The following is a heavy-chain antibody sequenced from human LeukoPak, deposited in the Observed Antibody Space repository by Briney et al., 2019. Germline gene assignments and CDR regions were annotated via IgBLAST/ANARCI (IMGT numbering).Heavy chain of an antibody. V-gene: IGHV4-59*01. J-gene: IGHJ5*02. D-gene: IGHD3-16*01. CDR2: IYYSGST. CDR1: GGSISSYY. CDR3: GRDRPYFDP. Sequence: SETLSLTCTVSGGSISSYYWSWIRQPPGKGLEWIGYIYYSGSTNYNPSLRSRVTISVDTSKKQFSLKLSSVTEADTAVYYCGRDRPYFDPWGQGTLVTVSS.